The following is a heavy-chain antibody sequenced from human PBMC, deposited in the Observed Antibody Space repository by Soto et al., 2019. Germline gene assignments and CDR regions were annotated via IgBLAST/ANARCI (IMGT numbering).Heavy chain of an antibody. V-gene: IGHV1-69*06. D-gene: IGHD6-6*01. Sequence: ASVKVSCKASGGTFSSYAISWVRQAPGQGLEWMGGIIPIFGTANYAQKFQGRVTIAADKSTSTAYMELSSLRSEDTAVYYCARVSLKYSSSSSGYYYGMDVWGQGTTVTVSS. CDR1: GGTFSSYA. J-gene: IGHJ6*02. CDR3: ARVSLKYSSSSSGYYYGMDV. CDR2: IIPIFGTA.